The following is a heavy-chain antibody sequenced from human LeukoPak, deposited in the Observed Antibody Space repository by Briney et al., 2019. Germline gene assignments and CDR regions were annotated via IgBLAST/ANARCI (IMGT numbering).Heavy chain of an antibody. Sequence: GGSLRLSCAASAFSFSSYGMNWVRQAPGKGLEWVSFIRYDGSIKYYADSVKGRFTISRDNSKNALYLEMNSLRAEDTAVYYCAKDRSYLFDYWGQGTLVTVSS. J-gene: IGHJ4*02. D-gene: IGHD1-26*01. CDR2: IRYDGSIK. CDR3: AKDRSYLFDY. CDR1: AFSFSSYG. V-gene: IGHV3-30*02.